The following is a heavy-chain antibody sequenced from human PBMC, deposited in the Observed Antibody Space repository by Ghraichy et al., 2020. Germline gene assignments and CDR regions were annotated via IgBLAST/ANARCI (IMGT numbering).Heavy chain of an antibody. CDR2: IYYRGST. D-gene: IGHD6-6*01. Sequence: SETLSLTCTVSGGSIRGYYWSWIRQPPGKGLEWIGYIYYRGSTRSNPSLKSRVTISVDTSKNQFSLKLSSVTAAATAVFYCARRGESNSSDAFDIWGQGTMVTVSS. CDR1: GGSIRGYY. V-gene: IGHV4-59*01. CDR3: ARRGESNSSDAFDI. J-gene: IGHJ3*02.